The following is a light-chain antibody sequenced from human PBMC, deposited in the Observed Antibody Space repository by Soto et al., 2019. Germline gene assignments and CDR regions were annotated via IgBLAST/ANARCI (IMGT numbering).Light chain of an antibody. CDR1: KLGNKY. CDR2: QDT. Sequence: SYELTQPPSVSVSPGQTASITCSGDKLGNKYACWYQQKPGQSPVLVIYQDTKRPSGIPERFSGSNSGNTATLTISGTQAWDEADYYCQTWDSSTSVVFGGGTKLTVL. V-gene: IGLV3-1*01. CDR3: QTWDSSTSVV. J-gene: IGLJ2*01.